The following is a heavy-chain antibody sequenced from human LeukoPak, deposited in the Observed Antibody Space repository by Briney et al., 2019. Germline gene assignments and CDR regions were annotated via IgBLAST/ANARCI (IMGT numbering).Heavy chain of an antibody. V-gene: IGHV4-34*01. Sequence: GSLRLSCAASGFTVSSNYMSWVRQAPGKGLEWIGEINHSGSTNYNPSLKSRVTISVDTSKNQFSLKLSSVTAADTAVYYCARGLSLVGATNDYWGQGTLVTVSS. D-gene: IGHD1-26*01. CDR2: INHSGST. J-gene: IGHJ4*02. CDR1: GFTVSSNY. CDR3: ARGLSLVGATNDY.